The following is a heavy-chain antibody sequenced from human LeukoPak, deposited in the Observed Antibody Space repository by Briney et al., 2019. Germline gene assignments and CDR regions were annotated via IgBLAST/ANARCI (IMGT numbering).Heavy chain of an antibody. V-gene: IGHV3-53*01. CDR2: IYSGGST. J-gene: IGHJ3*02. CDR1: GFTVSSNY. CDR3: ASPHRGSTAVEGRAFDI. D-gene: IGHD4-23*01. Sequence: GGSLRLSCEASGFTVSSNYMSWVRQAPGKGLEWVSVIYSGGSTYYADAVKGRFTISRDNSKNTLYLQMNSLRAEDTAVYYCASPHRGSTAVEGRAFDIWGQGTMVTVSS.